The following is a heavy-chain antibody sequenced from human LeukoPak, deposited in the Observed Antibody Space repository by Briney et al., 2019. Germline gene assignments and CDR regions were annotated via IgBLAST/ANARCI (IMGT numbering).Heavy chain of an antibody. CDR3: ARDPGIAAAGALDGMDV. J-gene: IGHJ6*02. Sequence: GGSLRLSCAASGFTVSSNYMSWVRQAPGKGLEWVSVIYSGGSTYYADSVKGRFTISRDNSKNTLYLQMNSLRAEDTAVYYCARDPGIAAAGALDGMDVWGQGTTVTVSS. CDR2: IYSGGST. D-gene: IGHD6-13*01. CDR1: GFTVSSNY. V-gene: IGHV3-53*01.